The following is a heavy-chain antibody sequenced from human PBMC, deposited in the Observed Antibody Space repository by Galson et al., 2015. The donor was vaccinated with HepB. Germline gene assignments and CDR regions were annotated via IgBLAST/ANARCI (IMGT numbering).Heavy chain of an antibody. CDR3: ARGVSAAMSYYYYYMDV. J-gene: IGHJ6*03. V-gene: IGHV1-69*13. Sequence: SVKVSCKASGGTFSSYAISWVRQAPGQGLEWMGGIIPIFGTANYAQKFQGRVTITADESTGTAYMELSSLRSEDTAVYYCARGVSAAMSYYYYYMDVWGKGTTVTVSS. CDR2: IIPIFGTA. D-gene: IGHD2-2*01. CDR1: GGTFSSYA.